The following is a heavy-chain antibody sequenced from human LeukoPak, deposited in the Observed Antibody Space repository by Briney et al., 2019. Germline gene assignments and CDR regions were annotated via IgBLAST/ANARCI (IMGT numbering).Heavy chain of an antibody. V-gene: IGHV5-51*01. CDR3: ARAGDSSGYYYHY. D-gene: IGHD3-22*01. Sequence: GASLKISCKGAGYSFTSYWIGWVRQMAGKGLEWMGIIYPGDSDTRYSPSFQGQVTISADKSISTAYLQWSSLKASDTAMYYCARAGDSSGYYYHYWGQGTLVTVSS. CDR1: GYSFTSYW. J-gene: IGHJ4*02. CDR2: IYPGDSDT.